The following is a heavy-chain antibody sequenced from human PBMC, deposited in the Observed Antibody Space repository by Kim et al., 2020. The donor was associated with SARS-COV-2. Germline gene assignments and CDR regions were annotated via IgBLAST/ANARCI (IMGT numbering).Heavy chain of an antibody. CDR3: ARGYYDSSDYTENWFDP. CDR1: GFTFSRYW. CDR2: IKSDGSST. V-gene: IGHV3-74*01. D-gene: IGHD3-22*01. J-gene: IGHJ5*02. Sequence: GGSLRLSCAASGFTFSRYWMHWVRQAPGKGLVWVSRIKSDGSSTSYVDSVKGRFTISRDNAKNTLYLQMNSLRAEDTAVYYCARGYYDSSDYTENWFDPWGQGTLVTVSS.